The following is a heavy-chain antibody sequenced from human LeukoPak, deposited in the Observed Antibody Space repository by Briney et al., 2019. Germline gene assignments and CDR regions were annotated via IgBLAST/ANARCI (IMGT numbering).Heavy chain of an antibody. D-gene: IGHD4-11*01. CDR2: ITGSGGST. J-gene: IGHJ4*02. CDR1: GFTFTTYA. CDR3: ARRTTKKNYSDFILDY. Sequence: GGSLRLSCGASGFTFTTYAMTWVRQAPGKGLEWVSSITGSGGSTYYGDSVKGRFTISRDNSKNTLYLQMNSLRAEDTAVYYCARRTTKKNYSDFILDYWGQGTLVTISS. V-gene: IGHV3-23*01.